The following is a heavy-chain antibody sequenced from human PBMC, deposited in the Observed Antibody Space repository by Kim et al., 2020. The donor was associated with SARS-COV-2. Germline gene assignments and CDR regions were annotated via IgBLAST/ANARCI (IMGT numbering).Heavy chain of an antibody. D-gene: IGHD3-10*01. V-gene: IGHV4-59*01. CDR3: ARCLSAGPIDY. CDR2: INYSGST. J-gene: IGHJ4*02. CDR1: GGSISSYY. Sequence: SETLSLTCTVSGGSISSYYWSWIRQPPGKGLEWIGYINYSGSTNYNPSLKSRVTISVDTSKNQFSLKVSSVTAADTAVYYCARCLSAGPIDYWGQGTLVTVSS.